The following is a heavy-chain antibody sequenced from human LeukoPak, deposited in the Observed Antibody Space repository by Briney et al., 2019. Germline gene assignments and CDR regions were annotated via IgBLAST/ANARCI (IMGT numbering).Heavy chain of an antibody. CDR3: AVQRPIYDSSGYYVDY. J-gene: IGHJ4*02. D-gene: IGHD3-22*01. CDR2: ISGSGGST. Sequence: PGGSLRLSCAASGFTFSSYSMNWVRQAPGKGLEWVSAISGSGGSTYYADSVKGRFTISRDNSKNTLYLQMNSLRAEDTAVYYCAVQRPIYDSSGYYVDYWGRGTLVTVSS. CDR1: GFTFSSYS. V-gene: IGHV3-23*01.